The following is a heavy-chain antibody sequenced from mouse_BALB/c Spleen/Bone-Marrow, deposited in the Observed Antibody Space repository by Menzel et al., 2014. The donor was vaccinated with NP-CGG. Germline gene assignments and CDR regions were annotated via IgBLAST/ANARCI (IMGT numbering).Heavy chain of an antibody. CDR2: ISSGGSST. CDR1: GFTFSSYG. Sequence: EVKLVESGGDLVKPGGSLKLSCVASGFTFSSYGMSGVRQTPDKRLEWVATISSGGSSTYYPASVKGRFTISRDNAKSTLYLQMSSLNSEDTAMYYCTRRPLQANSYFDCWGQGTTLTVSS. CDR3: TRRPLQANSYFDC. D-gene: IGHD3-2*02. J-gene: IGHJ2*01. V-gene: IGHV5-6*02.